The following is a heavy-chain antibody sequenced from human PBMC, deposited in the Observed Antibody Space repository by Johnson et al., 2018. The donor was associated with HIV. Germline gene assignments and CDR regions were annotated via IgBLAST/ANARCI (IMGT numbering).Heavy chain of an antibody. CDR3: AKEGEYFYDSRGAFDI. Sequence: QVQLVESGGGVVQPGRSLRLSCAASGFTFSSYGMHWVRQAPGKGLEWVAVIWYDGSNKYYADSVKGRFTISRDNSKNTLYLQMNSLRSEDTAVYYCAKEGEYFYDSRGAFDIWGQGTMVTVSS. D-gene: IGHD3-22*01. V-gene: IGHV3-33*06. CDR1: GFTFSSYG. CDR2: IWYDGSNK. J-gene: IGHJ3*02.